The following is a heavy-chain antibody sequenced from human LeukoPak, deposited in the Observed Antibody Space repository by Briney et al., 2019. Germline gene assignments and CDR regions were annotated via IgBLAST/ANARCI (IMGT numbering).Heavy chain of an antibody. CDR3: ARRSLAVADDY. D-gene: IGHD6-19*01. Sequence: PSETLSLTRTVSGVSISSGSYYWSWIRQPAGKGLEWIGRIYTSGSTNYNPSLKSRVTISVDTSKNQFSLKLSSVTAADTAVYYCARRSLAVADDYWGQGTLVTVSS. CDR2: IYTSGST. CDR1: GVSISSGSYY. J-gene: IGHJ4*02. V-gene: IGHV4-61*02.